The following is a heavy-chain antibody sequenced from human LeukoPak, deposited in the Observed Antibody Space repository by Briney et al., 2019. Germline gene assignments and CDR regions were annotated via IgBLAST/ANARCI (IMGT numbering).Heavy chain of an antibody. CDR3: TRPEYSSGWYLGY. Sequence: GGSLRLSCAASGFTFSGSAMHWVRQASAKGLEWVGRIRSKANSYATAYAASVKGRFTISRDDSKNTAYLQMNSLKTEDTAVYYCTRPEYSSGWYLGYWGQGTLVTVSS. D-gene: IGHD6-19*01. V-gene: IGHV3-73*01. CDR1: GFTFSGSA. CDR2: IRSKANSYAT. J-gene: IGHJ4*02.